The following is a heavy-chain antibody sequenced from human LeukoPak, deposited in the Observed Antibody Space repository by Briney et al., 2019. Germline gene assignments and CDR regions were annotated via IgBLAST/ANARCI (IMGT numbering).Heavy chain of an antibody. CDR1: GGSISSYY. Sequence: KPSETLSLTCTVSGGSISSYYWSWIRQPPGKGLEWIGYIYTSGSTNYNPSLKSRVTISVDTSKNQFSLKLSSVTAADTAVYYCARHYYDSSGYYYGFDYWGQGTLVTVSS. D-gene: IGHD3-22*01. V-gene: IGHV4-4*09. CDR3: ARHYYDSSGYYYGFDY. J-gene: IGHJ4*02. CDR2: IYTSGST.